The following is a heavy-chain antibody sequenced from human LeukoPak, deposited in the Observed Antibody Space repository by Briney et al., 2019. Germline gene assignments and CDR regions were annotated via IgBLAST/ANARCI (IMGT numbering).Heavy chain of an antibody. CDR2: IYYSGST. CDR1: GGSISSDDYY. Sequence: SETLSLTCTVSGGSISSDDYYWTWIRQPPGKGLEWIGYIYYSGSTYYNPSLTSRLTISVDTSNNQFSLKLNSVTAADTAVYYCVRDPSYSSQEAFDIWGQGTMVTVSS. D-gene: IGHD3-10*01. V-gene: IGHV4-30-4*08. CDR3: VRDPSYSSQEAFDI. J-gene: IGHJ3*02.